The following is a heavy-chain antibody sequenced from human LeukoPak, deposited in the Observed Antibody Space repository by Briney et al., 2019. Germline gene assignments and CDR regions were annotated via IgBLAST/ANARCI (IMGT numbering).Heavy chain of an antibody. V-gene: IGHV4-31*03. D-gene: IGHD2-21*02. CDR2: IYYSGST. Sequence: PSQTLSLTCTVSGGSISSGGYYWSWIRQHPGKGLEWIGYIYYSGSTYYNPSLKSRVTISVDTSKNQFSLKLSSVTAADTAVYYCARVVVTAIPVYFLWFDPWGQGTLVTVSS. CDR1: GGSISSGGYY. CDR3: ARVVVTAIPVYFLWFDP. J-gene: IGHJ5*02.